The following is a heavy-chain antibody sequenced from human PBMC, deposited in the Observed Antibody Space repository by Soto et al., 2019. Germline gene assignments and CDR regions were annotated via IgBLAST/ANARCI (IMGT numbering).Heavy chain of an antibody. D-gene: IGHD3-3*01. J-gene: IGHJ4*02. Sequence: ASVKVSCKASGYTFTSYDINWVRQATGQGLEWMGWMNPNSGNTGYAQKFQGRVTMTRNTSISTAYMELSSLRSEDTAVYYCARARYDFWSGSLYYFDYWGKGTLVTVPS. CDR1: GYTFTSYD. CDR2: MNPNSGNT. CDR3: ARARYDFWSGSLYYFDY. V-gene: IGHV1-8*01.